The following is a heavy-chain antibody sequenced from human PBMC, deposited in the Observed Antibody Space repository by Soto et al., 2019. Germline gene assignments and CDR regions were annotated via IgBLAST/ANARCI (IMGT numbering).Heavy chain of an antibody. V-gene: IGHV3-66*01. CDR2: IYSGGST. D-gene: IGHD1-26*01. J-gene: IGHJ4*02. CDR1: GFSVSSNY. CDR3: ASIVGATYFDY. Sequence: EVQLVESGGGLVQPGGSLRLSCAASGFSVSSNYMSWVRQAPGKGLEWVSVIYSGGSTYYADSVKGRFTISRDNSKNTLYLQMNSLRAEDTAVYYCASIVGATYFDYWGQGTLVTVSS.